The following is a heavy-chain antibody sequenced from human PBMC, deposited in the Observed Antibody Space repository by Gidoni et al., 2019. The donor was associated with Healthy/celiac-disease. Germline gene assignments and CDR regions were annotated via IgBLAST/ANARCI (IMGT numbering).Heavy chain of an antibody. Sequence: QLQLQESGPGLVKPSQTLSLTCTVSVGSISSGGYYWSWIRQHPGQGLEWIGYIYYSGSTYYHPSLKSRVTISVDTSKNQFSLKLSSVTAADTAVYYCARDYGSGNWFDPWGQGTLVTVSS. CDR2: IYYSGST. D-gene: IGHD3-10*01. V-gene: IGHV4-31*03. J-gene: IGHJ5*02. CDR3: ARDYGSGNWFDP. CDR1: VGSISSGGYY.